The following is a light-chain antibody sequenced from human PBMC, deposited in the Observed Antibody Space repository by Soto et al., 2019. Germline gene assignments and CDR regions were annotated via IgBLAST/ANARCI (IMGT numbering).Light chain of an antibody. J-gene: IGLJ1*01. V-gene: IGLV2-14*01. Sequence: QSALTQPASVSGSPGQSISISCTGNSSDVGAYNFVSWYQQHPGKAPKLMIYEVSNRPSGVSNRFSGSKSGNTASLTISGLQAEDEADYYCSSYTSSSTLVFGSGTKLTVL. CDR3: SSYTSSSTLV. CDR2: EVS. CDR1: SSDVGAYNF.